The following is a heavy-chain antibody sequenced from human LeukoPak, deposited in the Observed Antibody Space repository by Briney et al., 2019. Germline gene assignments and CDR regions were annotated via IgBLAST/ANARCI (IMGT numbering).Heavy chain of an antibody. J-gene: IGHJ4*02. V-gene: IGHV3-74*01. CDR2: VTSDGSGT. CDR1: GFTFSNDW. D-gene: IGHD2-2*01. CDR3: ARGFVVPETYWQYGRPPVTRYYFDS. Sequence: GGSLRLSCAASGFTFSNDWMHWVRQAPGMGLVWVSRVTSDGSGTSYADSVKGRFTISRDNSKNALYLQMNSLRAEDTAVYYCARGFVVPETYWQYGRPPVTRYYFDSWGQGTLVTVSS.